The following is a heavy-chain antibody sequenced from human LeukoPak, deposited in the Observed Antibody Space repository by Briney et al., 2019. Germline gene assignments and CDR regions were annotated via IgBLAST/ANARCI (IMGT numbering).Heavy chain of an antibody. J-gene: IGHJ4*02. CDR2: ISHDVKTT. D-gene: IGHD3-10*01. V-gene: IGHV3-30*04. CDR1: GFSFSDSV. Sequence: GSLRLSCVASGFSFSDSVIHWVRQAPGKGLEWVAVISHDVKTTYYADSAKGRFTISRDNSRNTVFLQMNRLRPEDTAVYYCVKEAYYGWGSSPALYFDYWGQGTRVTVSS. CDR3: VKEAYYGWGSSPALYFDY.